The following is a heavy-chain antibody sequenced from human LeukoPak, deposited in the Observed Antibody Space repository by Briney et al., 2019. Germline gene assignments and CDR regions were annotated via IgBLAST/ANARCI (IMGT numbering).Heavy chain of an antibody. CDR2: INHSGST. CDR1: GGSFSGYY. V-gene: IGHV4-34*01. J-gene: IGHJ4*02. CDR3: GRGKQAALDY. D-gene: IGHD6-25*01. Sequence: LSETLSLTCAVYGGSFSGYYWSWIRQPPGKGLEWIGEINHSGSTNYNPSLKSRVTISVDTSKNQFSLKLSSVTAADTAVYYCGRGKQAALDYLGPGNPGH.